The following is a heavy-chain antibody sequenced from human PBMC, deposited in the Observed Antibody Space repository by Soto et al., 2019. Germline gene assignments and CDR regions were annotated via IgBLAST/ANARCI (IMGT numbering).Heavy chain of an antibody. J-gene: IGHJ6*03. Sequence: SETLSLTCAVYGGSFSGYYWSWIRQPPGKGLEWIGEINHSGSTNYNPSLKSRVTISVDTSKNQFSLKLSSVTAADTAVYYCARGRAAAGVYYYYYMDVWGKGTTVTVSS. CDR3: ARGRAAAGVYYYYYMDV. D-gene: IGHD6-13*01. V-gene: IGHV4-34*01. CDR1: GGSFSGYY. CDR2: INHSGST.